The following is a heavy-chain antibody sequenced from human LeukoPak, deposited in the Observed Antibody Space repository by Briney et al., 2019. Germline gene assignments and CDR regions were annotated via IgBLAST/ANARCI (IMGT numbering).Heavy chain of an antibody. CDR3: AKDHHYDSSDYGRYYYYGMDV. CDR1: GFSFSTYG. J-gene: IGHJ6*02. Sequence: GGSLRLSCAASGFSFSTYGMSWVRQAPGKGLEWVSSVSGSGGSSYYGDSVKGRFTISRDNSKNTLYLQMNSLRVEDTAEYYCAKDHHYDSSDYGRYYYYGMDVWGQRTTVTVSS. V-gene: IGHV3-23*01. D-gene: IGHD3-22*01. CDR2: VSGSGGSS.